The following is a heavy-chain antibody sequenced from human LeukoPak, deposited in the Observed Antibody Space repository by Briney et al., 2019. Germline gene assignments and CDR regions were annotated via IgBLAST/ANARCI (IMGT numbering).Heavy chain of an antibody. D-gene: IGHD1-7*01. CDR2: THKSGTT. CDR3: ARASWNYLER. Sequence: PPETLSLTCTLSAGSITYGSYYWSWIRQAARKGLEWIGRTHKSGTTHYNPSLRSRVILSLDMSKNQFSLQLSSVTAADTAVYYCARASWNYLERWGQGSLVTVSS. V-gene: IGHV4-61*02. CDR1: AGSITYGSYY. J-gene: IGHJ4*02.